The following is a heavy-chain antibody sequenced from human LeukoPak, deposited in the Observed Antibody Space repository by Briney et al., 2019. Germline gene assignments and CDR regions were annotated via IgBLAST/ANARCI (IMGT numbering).Heavy chain of an antibody. Sequence: ASVKVSCKASGYTFSTYPMNWVRQAPGQGLEWMGWINTNTGSPTYAQGLTGRFVFSLDTSVSTAYLQITSLKAEDTALYYCARDPGVMGYYYYGMDVWGQGTTVTVSS. CDR2: INTNTGSP. D-gene: IGHD3-16*01. J-gene: IGHJ6*02. V-gene: IGHV7-4-1*02. CDR1: GYTFSTYP. CDR3: ARDPGVMGYYYYGMDV.